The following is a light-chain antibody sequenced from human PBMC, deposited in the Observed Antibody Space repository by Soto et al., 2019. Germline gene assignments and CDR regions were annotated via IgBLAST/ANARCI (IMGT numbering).Light chain of an antibody. J-gene: IGKJ3*01. Sequence: EIVLTQSPGTLSLSPGERATLSCRASQSVSSSYLAWYQQKPGQAPRLLIYGASSRATGIPDRFSGSGSGTDFTLTISRLEPEDFAVYYCQQWVFFGPGTKVDIK. CDR2: GAS. V-gene: IGKV3-20*01. CDR3: QQWVF. CDR1: QSVSSSY.